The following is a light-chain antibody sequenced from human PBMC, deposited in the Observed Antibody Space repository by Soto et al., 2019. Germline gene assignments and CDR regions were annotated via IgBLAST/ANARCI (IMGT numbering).Light chain of an antibody. Sequence: QSVLTQPPSAYGTPGQRVTISCSGSSSNIGSNTVNWYQQLPGTAPKLLTYSNNPRPSGVPDRFSCSKSGSSASLAISGLQSEYEADYYCSAWDDSLNAVVFGGWTKVTVL. CDR1: SSNIGSNT. J-gene: IGLJ2*01. CDR2: SNN. V-gene: IGLV1-44*01. CDR3: SAWDDSLNAVV.